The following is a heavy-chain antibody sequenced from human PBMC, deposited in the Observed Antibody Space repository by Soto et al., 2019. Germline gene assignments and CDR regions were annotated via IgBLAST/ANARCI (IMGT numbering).Heavy chain of an antibody. J-gene: IGHJ4*02. CDR3: TSRYYYDSSGYEF. CDR2: ISYNGSNK. D-gene: IGHD3-22*01. Sequence: GSLRLSCAASGFTFSAYDMHWVRQTPGKGLEWVAVISYNGSNKYYADSVKGRFTISRDNIKNTLYLQMSSLRAEDTAVYCCTSRYYYDSSGYEFWGQGTLVTVSS. CDR1: GFTFSAYD. V-gene: IGHV3-30*03.